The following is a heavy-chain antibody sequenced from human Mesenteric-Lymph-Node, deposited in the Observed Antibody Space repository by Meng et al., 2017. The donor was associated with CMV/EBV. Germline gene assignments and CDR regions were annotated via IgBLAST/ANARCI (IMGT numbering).Heavy chain of an antibody. V-gene: IGHV3-30*02. D-gene: IGHD2-2*02. CDR1: GFTFSSYG. J-gene: IGHJ4*02. CDR2: IRYDGSEK. CDR3: ATYCNSASCYTFFDY. Sequence: GESLKISCAASGFTFSSYGMHWVRQAPGKGLEWVAFIRYDGSEKYYVDSVKGRFTIFRDNAKNSLYLQMNSLRAEDTAVYYCATYCNSASCYTFFDYWGQGTLVTVSS.